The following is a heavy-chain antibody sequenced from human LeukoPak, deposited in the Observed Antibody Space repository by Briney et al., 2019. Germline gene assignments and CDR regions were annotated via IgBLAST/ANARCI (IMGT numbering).Heavy chain of an antibody. CDR3: AKDPSSWYVTYYFDY. Sequence: AGGSLRLSCAASGFTFSSYGIHWVRRAPGKGLEWVALIWSDGSNKYYAVPVQGRFTISRDNSKNTLYLQMNSLRAEDTAVYYCAKDPSSWYVTYYFDYWGQGTLVTVSS. V-gene: IGHV3-30*02. CDR1: GFTFSSYG. CDR2: IWSDGSNK. D-gene: IGHD6-13*01. J-gene: IGHJ4*02.